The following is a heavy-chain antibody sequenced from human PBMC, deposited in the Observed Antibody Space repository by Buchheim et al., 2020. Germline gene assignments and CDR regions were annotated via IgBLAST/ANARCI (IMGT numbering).Heavy chain of an antibody. CDR1: GFTFSDYY. J-gene: IGHJ6*02. V-gene: IGHV3-72*01. CDR2: TRNKANSYTT. CDR3: AKSQYYYYGMDV. Sequence: VQLVESGGGLVKPGGSLRLSCAASGFTFSDYYMSWIRQAPGKGLEWVGRTRNKANSYTTEYAASVKGRFTISRDDSKNSLYLQMNSLKTEDTAVYYCAKSQYYYYGMDVWGQGTT.